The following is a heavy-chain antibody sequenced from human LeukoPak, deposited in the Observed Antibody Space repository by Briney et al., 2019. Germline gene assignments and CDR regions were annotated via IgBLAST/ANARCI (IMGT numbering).Heavy chain of an antibody. V-gene: IGHV3-48*01. CDR2: ISRRTETV. Sequence: GGSLRLSCAASVFTFNIYSMNWVRQAAGKGLEWVSYISRRTETVYYADSVKGRFTISRDNAKNSLYLQMNSLRGEDTAVYYCARDGYNWGYYFDYWGQGTLVTVSS. CDR1: VFTFNIYS. J-gene: IGHJ4*02. D-gene: IGHD5-24*01. CDR3: ARDGYNWGYYFDY.